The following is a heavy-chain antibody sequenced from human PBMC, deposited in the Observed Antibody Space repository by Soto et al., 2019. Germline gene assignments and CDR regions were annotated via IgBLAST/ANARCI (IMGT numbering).Heavy chain of an antibody. CDR3: ARNLSPYYDFWSGYGY. J-gene: IGHJ4*02. Sequence: QVQLVESGGGVVQPGRSLRLSCAASGFTFSSYAMHWVRQAPGKGLEWVAVISYDGSNKYYADSVKGRFTISRDNSKKTLYLQMNSLRAEDTAVYYCARNLSPYYDFWSGYGYWGQGTLVTVSS. D-gene: IGHD3-3*01. CDR1: GFTFSSYA. CDR2: ISYDGSNK. V-gene: IGHV3-30-3*01.